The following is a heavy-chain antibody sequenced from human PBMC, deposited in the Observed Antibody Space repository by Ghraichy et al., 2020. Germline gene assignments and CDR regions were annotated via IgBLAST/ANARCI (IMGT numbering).Heavy chain of an antibody. V-gene: IGHV5-51*01. J-gene: IGHJ3*02. D-gene: IGHD4-17*01. CDR1: GYSFTSYW. CDR2: IYPGDSDT. CDR3: ARTPTATTQNACDM. Sequence: GESLNISCKGSGYSFTSYWIGWVRQMPGKGLEWMGIIYPGDSDTRYSPSFQGQATVSADTSISTAYLQWSSLKASDTAMYYCARTPTATTQNACDMWGQGTMVTVSS.